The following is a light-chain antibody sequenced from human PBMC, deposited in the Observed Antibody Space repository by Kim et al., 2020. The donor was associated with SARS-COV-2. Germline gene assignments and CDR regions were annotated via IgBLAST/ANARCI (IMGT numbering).Light chain of an antibody. CDR2: GKN. V-gene: IGLV3-19*01. CDR1: SLRSYY. CDR3: NSRDSNGNVL. Sequence: VALGQTVRITCQGGSLRSYYATWYQQKPGQAPILVIYGKNNRPSGIPDRFSGSSSGNTASLTITETQAGDEADYYCNSRDSNGNVLFGGGTQLTVL. J-gene: IGLJ2*01.